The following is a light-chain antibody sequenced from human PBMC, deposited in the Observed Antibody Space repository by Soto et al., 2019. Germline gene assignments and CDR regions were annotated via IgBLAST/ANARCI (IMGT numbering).Light chain of an antibody. V-gene: IGLV1-40*01. CDR2: ANS. CDR3: AAWDDSLNGYV. CDR1: SXNIGAGYD. J-gene: IGLJ1*01. Sequence: QSVLTQPPSVSGAPGQRVTISCSGSSXNIGAGYDVQWYRQFPGTAPKLIIYANSDRPSGVPDRFSGSKSGTSASLAITGLQAEDEADYYCAAWDDSLNGYVFGTGTKVTVL.